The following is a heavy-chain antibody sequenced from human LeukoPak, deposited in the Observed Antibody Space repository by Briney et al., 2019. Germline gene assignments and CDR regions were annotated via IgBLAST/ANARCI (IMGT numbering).Heavy chain of an antibody. CDR2: ISGSGGST. CDR3: AKDPHYSGWYATPRFDY. Sequence: QTGGSLRLSCAASGFTFSSYAMSWVPQAPGKGLEWVSAISGSGGSTYYADSVKGRFTISRDNSKNTLYLQMNSLRAEDTAVYYCAKDPHYSGWYATPRFDYWGQGTLVTVSS. V-gene: IGHV3-23*01. J-gene: IGHJ4*02. CDR1: GFTFSSYA. D-gene: IGHD6-19*01.